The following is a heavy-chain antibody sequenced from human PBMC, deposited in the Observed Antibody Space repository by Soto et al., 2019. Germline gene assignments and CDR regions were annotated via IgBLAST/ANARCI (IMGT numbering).Heavy chain of an antibody. CDR2: IYYSGST. V-gene: IGHV4-31*03. CDR1: GGSISSGGYY. Sequence: SETLSLTCTVSGGSISSGGYYWSWIRQHPGKGLEWIGYIYYSGSTYYNPSLKSRVTISVDTSKNQFSLKLSSVTAADTAVYYCARECSGGSCEGMGVWGQGTTVTVSS. CDR3: ARECSGGSCEGMGV. D-gene: IGHD2-15*01. J-gene: IGHJ6*02.